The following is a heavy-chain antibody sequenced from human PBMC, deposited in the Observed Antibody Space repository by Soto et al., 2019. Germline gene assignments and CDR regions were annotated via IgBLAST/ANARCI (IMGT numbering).Heavy chain of an antibody. D-gene: IGHD1-1*01. CDR1: GYTFTTYA. CDR3: ARGGTTLFLDV. V-gene: IGHV1-3*01. J-gene: IGHJ6*02. CDR2: INAGNGNT. Sequence: QVQLVQSGAEVKEPGASVKVSCKASGYTFTTYAIHWVRQAPGQRLEWMGWINAGNGNTKYSQKFQGRVTITRDTSASTAYMELSSLRSEDTAVYYCARGGTTLFLDVWGQGTTVTVSS.